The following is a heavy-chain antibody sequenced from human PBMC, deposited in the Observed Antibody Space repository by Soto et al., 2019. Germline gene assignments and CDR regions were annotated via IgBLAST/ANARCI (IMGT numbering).Heavy chain of an antibody. Sequence: SETLSLTCTVSGDSISSRGYYWSWIRQHPGKGLEWIGYISYIGSTYYNPSLTSRVTISVDTSKNQFSLMLSSVTAADTAVYYCATLIHYYGSGSDSWGQGSLVTVSS. D-gene: IGHD3-10*01. V-gene: IGHV4-31*03. CDR1: GDSISSRGYY. CDR2: ISYIGST. CDR3: ATLIHYYGSGSDS. J-gene: IGHJ5*01.